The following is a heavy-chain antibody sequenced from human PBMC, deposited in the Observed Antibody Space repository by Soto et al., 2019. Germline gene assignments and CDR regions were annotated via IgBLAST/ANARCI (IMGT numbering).Heavy chain of an antibody. CDR1: GFSFSNYA. J-gene: IGHJ4*02. D-gene: IGHD4-4*01. V-gene: IGHV3-23*01. CDR2: ITSVGYT. Sequence: AGSLRLSCATSGFSFSNYAMSWVRQAPGKGLEWVAAITSVGYTYYVDSLKGRFTISRDNSKNTLYLQMNSLRAEDTAVYYCAKDLIDYSNSYFDYWGQGTLVTVSS. CDR3: AKDLIDYSNSYFDY.